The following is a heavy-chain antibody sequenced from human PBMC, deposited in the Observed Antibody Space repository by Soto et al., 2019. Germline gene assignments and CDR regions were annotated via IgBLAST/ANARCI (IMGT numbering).Heavy chain of an antibody. V-gene: IGHV1-18*01. J-gene: IGHJ4*02. CDR1: GYSFITYG. Sequence: QVQLVQSGAEVKKPGASVMVSCKGSGYSFITYGMSWVRQAPGQGLEWVGWISTYNGNTKYVERFQGRGTMTTDTTTSKAYMELRSLRSDVTAVYYCARGPTDYYDKSGDYCLDYWGQGTLVTVSP. CDR2: ISTYNGNT. D-gene: IGHD3-22*01. CDR3: ARGPTDYYDKSGDYCLDY.